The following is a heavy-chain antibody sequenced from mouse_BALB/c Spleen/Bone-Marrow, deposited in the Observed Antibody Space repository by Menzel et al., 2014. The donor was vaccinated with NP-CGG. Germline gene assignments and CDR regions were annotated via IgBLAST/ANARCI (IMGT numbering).Heavy chain of an antibody. J-gene: IGHJ2*01. Sequence: EVQLVESGGGLGQPGGSRKLSCAASGFTFSSFGMHWVRQAPEQGLEWVAYISSGSSTIYYADTVKGPFRISRDNPKTTLFLQMTSLRSKDTAMYYCARSGSSSGYFDYWGQGTILIV. CDR2: ISSGSSTI. CDR1: GFTFSSFG. CDR3: ARSGSSSGYFDY. V-gene: IGHV5-17*02. D-gene: IGHD1-1*01.